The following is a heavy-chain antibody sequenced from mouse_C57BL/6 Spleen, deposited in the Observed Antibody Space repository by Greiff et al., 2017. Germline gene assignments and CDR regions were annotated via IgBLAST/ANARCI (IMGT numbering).Heavy chain of an antibody. D-gene: IGHD1-1*02. CDR2: IRSKSNNYAT. V-gene: IGHV10-1*01. J-gene: IGHJ4*01. CDR1: GFSFNTYA. Sequence: EVMLVESGGGLVQPKGSLKLSCAASGFSFNTYAMNWVRQAPGKGLEWVARIRSKSNNYATYYADSVKDRFTISRDDSESMLYLQMNNLKTEDTAMYYCVRGSYDAMDYWGQGTSVTVSS. CDR3: VRGSYDAMDY.